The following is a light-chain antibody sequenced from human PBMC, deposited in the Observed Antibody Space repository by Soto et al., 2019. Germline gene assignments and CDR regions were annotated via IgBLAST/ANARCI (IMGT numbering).Light chain of an antibody. CDR3: SSYTSSSTLGV. J-gene: IGLJ2*01. CDR1: SSDVGGYNY. V-gene: IGLV2-14*01. CDR2: DVS. Sequence: QSVLTQPASVSGSPGQSITISCTGTSSDVGGYNYVSWYQQHPGKAPKLMIYDVSNRPSGVSNRFSGSKSGNTASLTISGLQAEDEDDYYCSSYTSSSTLGVFGGGTNLTVL.